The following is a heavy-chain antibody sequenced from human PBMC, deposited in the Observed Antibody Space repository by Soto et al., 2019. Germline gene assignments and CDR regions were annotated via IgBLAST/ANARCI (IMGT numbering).Heavy chain of an antibody. CDR2: IYYSGST. CDR3: ARTDYDILTGYYPFDP. V-gene: IGHV4-39*01. J-gene: IGHJ5*02. D-gene: IGHD3-9*01. CDR1: GGSISSSSYY. Sequence: SETLSLTCTVSGGSISSSSYYWGWIRQPPGKGLEWIGSIYYSGSTYYNPSLKSRVTISVDTSKNQFSLKLSSVTAADTAVYYCARTDYDILTGYYPFDPWGQGTLVTVSS.